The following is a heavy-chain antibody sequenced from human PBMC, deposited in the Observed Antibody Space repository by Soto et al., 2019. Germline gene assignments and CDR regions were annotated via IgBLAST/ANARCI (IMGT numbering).Heavy chain of an antibody. CDR3: ARAGEKEYSGRRYYYYYGMDV. D-gene: IGHD6-13*01. CDR1: GYTFTGYY. V-gene: IGHV1-2*02. Sequence: ASVKVSCKASGYTFTGYYMHWVRQAPGQGLEWMGWINPNSGGTNYAQKFQGRVTMTRDTSISTAYMELSRLRSDDTAVYYCARAGEKEYSGRRYYYYYGMDVRGQGPTVTVHS. CDR2: INPNSGGT. J-gene: IGHJ6*01.